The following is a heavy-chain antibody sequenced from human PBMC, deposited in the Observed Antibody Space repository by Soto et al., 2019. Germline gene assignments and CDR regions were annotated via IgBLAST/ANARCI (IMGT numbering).Heavy chain of an antibody. CDR3: ERDPVHYYGSGEVDEYDAFDI. V-gene: IGHV4-34*01. D-gene: IGHD3-10*01. CDR2: INHSGST. J-gene: IGHJ3*02. Sequence: SETLSLTCAVYGGSFSSYYWSWIRQPPGKGLEWIAGINHSGSTNYNPSLKRRVTISVDASMNQFSLKLSSATDADTAVYYGERDPVHYYGSGEVDEYDAFDIWGQGTMVTVSS. CDR1: GGSFSSYY.